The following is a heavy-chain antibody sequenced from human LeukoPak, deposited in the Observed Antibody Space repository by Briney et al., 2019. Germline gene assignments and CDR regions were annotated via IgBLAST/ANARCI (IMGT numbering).Heavy chain of an antibody. D-gene: IGHD4-17*01. CDR1: GGSISSSSYY. V-gene: IGHV4-39*01. Sequence: SETLSLTCTVSGGSISSSSYYWGWLRQPPGTGLEWIGSIYYSGSTYYNPSLKSRVTISVDTSKNQFSLKLSSVTAADTAVYYCARCNGDFSYYFDYWGQGTLVTVSS. J-gene: IGHJ4*02. CDR3: ARCNGDFSYYFDY. CDR2: IYYSGST.